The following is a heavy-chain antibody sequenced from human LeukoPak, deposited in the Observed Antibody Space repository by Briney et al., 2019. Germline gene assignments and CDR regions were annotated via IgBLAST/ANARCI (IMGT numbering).Heavy chain of an antibody. J-gene: IGHJ4*02. D-gene: IGHD6-6*01. CDR2: FDPEDGET. CDR1: GYTLTELS. Sequence: ASVKVSCKVSGYTLTELSMHWVRQAPGKGLEWMGGFDPEDGETIYAQKFQGRVTMTRDTSTSTVYMELSSLRSDDTAVYYCARTAARRFDYWGQGTLVTVSS. V-gene: IGHV1-24*01. CDR3: ARTAARRFDY.